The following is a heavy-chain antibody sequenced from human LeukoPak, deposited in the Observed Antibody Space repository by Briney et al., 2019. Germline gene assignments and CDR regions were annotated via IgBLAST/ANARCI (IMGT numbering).Heavy chain of an antibody. CDR2: IYSDGSI. CDR1: GFTVSSNY. CDR3: ARERRDRGSDWEYFDY. Sequence: GGSLRLSCAASGFTVSSNYMSWVRQAPGKGLEWVSVIYSDGSIYYADSVKGRFTISRDNSKNTLYLQMNSLRAEDTAVYYCARERRDRGSDWEYFDYWGQGTLVTVSS. D-gene: IGHD1-26*01. J-gene: IGHJ4*02. V-gene: IGHV3-53*01.